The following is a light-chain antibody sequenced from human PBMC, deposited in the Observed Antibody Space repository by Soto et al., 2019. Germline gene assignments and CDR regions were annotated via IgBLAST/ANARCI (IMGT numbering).Light chain of an antibody. J-gene: IGLJ3*02. Sequence: QSALTQPASVSGSPGQSINISCTGTSSDVGGYNYVSWYQQHPGKVPKLMIYEVSNRPSGISNRFSGSKSGNTASLTISGLQHEDEDDYYCSSYTSSSTLVFGGGTQLTVL. V-gene: IGLV2-14*01. CDR1: SSDVGGYNY. CDR2: EVS. CDR3: SSYTSSSTLV.